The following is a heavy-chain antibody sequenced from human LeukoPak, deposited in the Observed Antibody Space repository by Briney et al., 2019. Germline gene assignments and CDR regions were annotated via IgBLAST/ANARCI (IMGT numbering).Heavy chain of an antibody. D-gene: IGHD4-11*01. CDR1: GFSFRDYY. CDR2: ISSSAHSR. CDR3: ARGLTTELTWFDP. J-gene: IGHJ5*02. Sequence: GGSLRLSCAASGFSFRDYYVSWIRQAPGKGLEWVSYISSSAHSRQYADSVKGRFTISRDNAERSVYLQMNSPTAEDTAIYYCARGLTTELTWFDPWGQGTLVTVSS. V-gene: IGHV3-11*01.